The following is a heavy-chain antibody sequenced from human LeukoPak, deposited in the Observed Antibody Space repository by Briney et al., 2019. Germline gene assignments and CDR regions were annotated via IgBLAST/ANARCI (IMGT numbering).Heavy chain of an antibody. J-gene: IGHJ6*02. D-gene: IGHD3-10*01. Sequence: ASVKVSCTASGYTFTSYGISWVRQAPGQGLEWMGWISAYNGNTNYAQKLQGRVTMTTDTSTSTAYMELRSLRSDDTAVYYCARITMVRGVIIKFSYYYGMDVWGQGTTVTVSS. V-gene: IGHV1-18*01. CDR2: ISAYNGNT. CDR1: GYTFTSYG. CDR3: ARITMVRGVIIKFSYYYGMDV.